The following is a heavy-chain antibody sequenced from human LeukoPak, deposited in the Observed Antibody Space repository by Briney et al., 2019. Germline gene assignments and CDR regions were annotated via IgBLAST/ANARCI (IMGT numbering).Heavy chain of an antibody. V-gene: IGHV3-21*01. CDR2: ISSSSSYI. CDR1: GFTFSSYS. CDR3: ARDLPRVVAASLDY. Sequence: GGSLRLSCAASGFTFSSYSMNWVRQAPGKGLEWVSSISSSSSYIYYADSVKGRFTISRDNAKNSLYLQMNSLRAEDTAVYYCARDLPRVVAASLDYWGQRTMVTVSS. J-gene: IGHJ4*02. D-gene: IGHD2-15*01.